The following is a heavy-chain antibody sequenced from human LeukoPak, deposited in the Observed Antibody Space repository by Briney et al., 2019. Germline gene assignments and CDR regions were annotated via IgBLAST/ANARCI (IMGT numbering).Heavy chain of an antibody. CDR3: ARFGVAAAYYYGMDV. D-gene: IGHD6-13*01. Sequence: ASVKVSCKASGYTFTSYGISWVRQAPGQGLEWMGWISAYNGSTNYAQKLQGRVTMTTDTSTSTAYMELRSLRSDDTAVYYCARFGVAAAYYYGMDVWGQGTTVTVSS. J-gene: IGHJ6*02. CDR2: ISAYNGST. CDR1: GYTFTSYG. V-gene: IGHV1-18*01.